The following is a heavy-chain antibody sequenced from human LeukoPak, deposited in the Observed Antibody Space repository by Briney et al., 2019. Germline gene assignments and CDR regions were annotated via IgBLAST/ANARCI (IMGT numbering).Heavy chain of an antibody. CDR3: ARGKKGPREYYGMDV. V-gene: IGHV4-39*01. J-gene: IGHJ6*02. CDR1: GGSISSSSYY. CDR2: IYYSGST. Sequence: PSETLSLTCTVSGGSISSSSYYWGWIRQPPGKGLEWIGSIYYSGSTYYNPSLKSRVTISVDTSKNQFSLKLSSVTAADTAVYYCARGKKGPREYYGMDVWGQGTTVTVSS.